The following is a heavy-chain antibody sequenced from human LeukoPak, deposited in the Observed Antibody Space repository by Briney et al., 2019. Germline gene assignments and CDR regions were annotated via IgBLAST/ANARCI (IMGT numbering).Heavy chain of an antibody. D-gene: IGHD2-21*01. V-gene: IGHV1-24*01. J-gene: IGHJ4*02. CDR2: FDPEDGET. CDR3: ATPRSGKGPGVWYFDY. Sequence: ASVKVSCKVSGYTLTELSMHWVRQAPGKGLEWMGGFDPEDGETIYAQKFQGRVTMTEDTSTDTAYMELSSLRSEDTAVYYCATPRSGKGPGVWYFDYWGQGTLVTVSS. CDR1: GYTLTELS.